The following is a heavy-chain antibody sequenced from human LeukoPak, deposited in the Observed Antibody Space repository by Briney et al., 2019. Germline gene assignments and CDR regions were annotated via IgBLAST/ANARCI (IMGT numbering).Heavy chain of an antibody. D-gene: IGHD6-25*01. J-gene: IGHJ4*02. Sequence: GESLRLSCAASGFTFSRYWMTWVRQAPGKGLEWVANIKEDGSEKHYVDSVKGRFTISRDNVKNSVYLQMNSLRAEDTAIYYCARDRYSSVWGQGTLVTVSS. CDR1: GFTFSRYW. CDR3: ARDRYSSV. CDR2: IKEDGSEK. V-gene: IGHV3-7*01.